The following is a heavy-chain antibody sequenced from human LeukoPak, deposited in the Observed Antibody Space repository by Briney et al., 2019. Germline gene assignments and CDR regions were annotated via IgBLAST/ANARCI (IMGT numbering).Heavy chain of an antibody. CDR2: IFTSGST. J-gene: IGHJ5*02. D-gene: IGHD4/OR15-4a*01. CDR1: GSFITSAY. V-gene: IGHV4-4*07. CDR3: SRGGANDL. Sequence: SETLSLTCTVSGSFITSAYWSWIRQPAGKGLEWIGRIFTSGSTSYNPSLKSRVTMSLDTSKNQFSLKLSSVTAADTAVYFCSRGGANDLWGQGTLVTVSS.